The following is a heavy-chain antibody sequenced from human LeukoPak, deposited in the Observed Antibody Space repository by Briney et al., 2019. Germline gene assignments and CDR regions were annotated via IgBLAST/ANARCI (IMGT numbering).Heavy chain of an antibody. CDR3: AREYYWNYFGAGSWGAAST. CDR1: GFTFSSYG. D-gene: IGHD2-21*01. CDR2: ILHDGSNK. V-gene: IGHV3-33*01. Sequence: GGPLRLSCAASGFTFSSYGMHWVRQAPGKGLEWVAVILHDGSNKYYADSVKGRFTISRDISKNTLYLQMNSLRADDTAVYYCAREYYWNYFGAGSWGAASTWGQGTLVTVSS. J-gene: IGHJ5*02.